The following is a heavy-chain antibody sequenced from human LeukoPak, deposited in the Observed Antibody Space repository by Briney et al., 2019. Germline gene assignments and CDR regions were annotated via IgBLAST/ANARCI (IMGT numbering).Heavy chain of an antibody. J-gene: IGHJ4*02. V-gene: IGHV3-23*01. CDR1: GFTFSNYA. CDR2: IGGSGGTT. CDR3: AKGQRAPGD. Sequence: GGSLRLSCAASGFTFSNYAMNWVRQAPGKGLEWVSAIGGSGGTTYYTDSVKGRFTISRDNAKNTLDLQMNSLRAEDTAVYYCAKGQRAPGDWGQGTLVTVSS. D-gene: IGHD4-17*01.